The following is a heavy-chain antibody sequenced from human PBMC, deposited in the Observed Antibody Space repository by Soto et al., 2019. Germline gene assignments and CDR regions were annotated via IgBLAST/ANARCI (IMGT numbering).Heavy chain of an antibody. CDR1: GGSISSGDYY. V-gene: IGHV4-30-4*01. CDR2: IYYSGST. J-gene: IGHJ4*02. Sequence: QVQLQESGPGLVKPSQTLSLTCTVSGGSISSGDYYWSWIRQPPGKGLEWIGYIYYSGSTYYNSSLKSRVTLSVDTSKNQFSLKLSSVTAADTAVYYCARGRTTVTTFVFDYWGQGTLVTVSS. CDR3: ARGRTTVTTFVFDY. D-gene: IGHD4-17*01.